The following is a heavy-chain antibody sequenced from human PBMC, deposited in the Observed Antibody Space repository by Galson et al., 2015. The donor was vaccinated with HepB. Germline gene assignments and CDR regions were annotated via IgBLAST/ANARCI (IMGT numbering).Heavy chain of an antibody. J-gene: IGHJ6*02. V-gene: IGHV3-53*01. CDR2: IYSGGST. CDR3: ARGGDILTGYYSKPYYYYGMDV. D-gene: IGHD3-9*01. CDR1: GFTVSSNY. Sequence: SLRLSCAASGFTVSSNYMSWVRQAPGKGLEWVSVIYSGGSTYYADSVKGRFTISRDNSKNTLYLQMNSLRAEDTAVYYCARGGDILTGYYSKPYYYYGMDVWGQGTTVTVSS.